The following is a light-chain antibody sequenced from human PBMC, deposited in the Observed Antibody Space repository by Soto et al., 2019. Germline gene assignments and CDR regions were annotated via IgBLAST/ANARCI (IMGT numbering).Light chain of an antibody. CDR1: NSNIGSHT. CDR3: ATWDESLNGGV. J-gene: IGLJ7*01. V-gene: IGLV1-44*01. Sequence: QPVLTQPPSASGTPGQTVTISCSGSNSNIGSHTVNWYQQLPGTAPKLLIYNNNQRPSGVPDRFSGSKSGTSASLAISGLQSEDEADYYCATWDESLNGGVFGGGTQLTVL. CDR2: NNN.